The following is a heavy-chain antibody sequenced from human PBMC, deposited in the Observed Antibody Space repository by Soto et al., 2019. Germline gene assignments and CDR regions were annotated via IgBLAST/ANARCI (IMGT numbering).Heavy chain of an antibody. J-gene: IGHJ6*02. Sequence: QVQLVQSGAEVKKPGSSVKVSCKASGGTFSSYAISWVRQAPGQGLEWMGGIIPIFGTANYAQKFQGRVTITADESTSTAYMELSSLRSEDTAVYYCARAYSSPLPYHYCYYGMDVWGQGTTVTVSS. CDR2: IIPIFGTA. CDR3: ARAYSSPLPYHYCYYGMDV. CDR1: GGTFSSYA. D-gene: IGHD6-13*01. V-gene: IGHV1-69*01.